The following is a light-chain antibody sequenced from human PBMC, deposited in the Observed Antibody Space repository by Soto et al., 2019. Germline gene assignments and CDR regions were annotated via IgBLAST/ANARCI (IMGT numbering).Light chain of an antibody. CDR3: GSWDSSLSAYV. V-gene: IGLV1-51*01. Sequence: QSVLTQPPSVSAAPGQRVTISCSGSSSNIGGNSVSLYQQLPGTAPKLLIYDDDKRPSGIPDRFSGSKSGTSATLGITGFQTGDEADYYCGSWDSSLSAYVFGTGTKVTVL. CDR2: DDD. CDR1: SSNIGGNS. J-gene: IGLJ1*01.